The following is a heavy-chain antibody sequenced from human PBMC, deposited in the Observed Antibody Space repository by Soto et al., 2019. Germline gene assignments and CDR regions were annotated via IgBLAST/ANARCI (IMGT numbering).Heavy chain of an antibody. CDR1: FTVSSTNY. V-gene: IGHV3-53*01. J-gene: IGHJ4*02. D-gene: IGHD3-3*02. Sequence: FTVSSTNYMSWVRQAPGKGLKRVSVLYPGYTTFYADYVKGRFTISRDNAKDKLYLQMNSLRAEDTAVYYCARHLAGNRDYWGQGTLVTVSS. CDR3: ARHLAGNRDY. CDR2: LYPGYTT.